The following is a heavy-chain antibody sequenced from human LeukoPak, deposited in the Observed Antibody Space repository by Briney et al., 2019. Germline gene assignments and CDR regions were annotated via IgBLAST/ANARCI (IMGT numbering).Heavy chain of an antibody. Sequence: ASVKVSCKASGYTFISYAMNWARQAPGQGLEWMGWINTNTGNPTYAQGFTGRFVFSLDTSVSTAYLQISSLKAEDTAVYYCARGDLNGALYAWLLYWGQGTLVTVSS. CDR3: ARGDLNGALYAWLLY. J-gene: IGHJ4*02. D-gene: IGHD2-8*02. CDR1: GYTFISYA. CDR2: INTNTGNP. V-gene: IGHV7-4-1*02.